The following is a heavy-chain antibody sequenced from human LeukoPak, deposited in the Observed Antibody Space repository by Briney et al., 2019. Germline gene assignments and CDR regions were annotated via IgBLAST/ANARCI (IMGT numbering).Heavy chain of an antibody. Sequence: ASVKVSCKASGYTFTSYDINWVRQATGQGLEWMGWMNPNSGNTGYAQKFQGRVTMTRNTSISTAYMELSSLRSEDTAVYYCARGLWGDAWQLVPAYDYWGQGTLVTVSS. D-gene: IGHD6-13*01. CDR3: ARGLWGDAWQLVPAYDY. CDR2: MNPNSGNT. CDR1: GYTFTSYD. J-gene: IGHJ4*02. V-gene: IGHV1-8*01.